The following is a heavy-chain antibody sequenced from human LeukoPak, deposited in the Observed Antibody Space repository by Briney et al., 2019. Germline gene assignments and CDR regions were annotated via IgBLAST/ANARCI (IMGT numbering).Heavy chain of an antibody. CDR1: GGSINSYY. V-gene: IGHV4-59*08. Sequence: SETLSLTCTVSGGSINSYYWSWIRQPPGKGLEWIGYIYHRGSTNYNSSLKSRVSISVDTSKNQFYLKLTSVTAADTAVYYCARHQTPHFYDSHFGPWGQGTPVTVSS. CDR2: IYHRGST. CDR3: ARHQTPHFYDSHFGP. D-gene: IGHD3-22*01. J-gene: IGHJ5*02.